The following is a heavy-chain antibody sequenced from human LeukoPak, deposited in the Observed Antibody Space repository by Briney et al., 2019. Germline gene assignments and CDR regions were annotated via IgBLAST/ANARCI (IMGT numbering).Heavy chain of an antibody. D-gene: IGHD3-22*01. J-gene: IGHJ4*02. V-gene: IGHV3-7*01. CDR1: GFTFTSYW. CDR2: INEDGGGR. Sequence: GGSLRLSCAASGFTFTSYWMTWVRQAPGKGLEWVANINEDGGGRYYVDSVKGRFTISRDNARNSLYLQMNSLRAEDTAVYYCARAGGYYYDGDSYPTFDYWGQGTLVTVSS. CDR3: ARAGGYYYDGDSYPTFDY.